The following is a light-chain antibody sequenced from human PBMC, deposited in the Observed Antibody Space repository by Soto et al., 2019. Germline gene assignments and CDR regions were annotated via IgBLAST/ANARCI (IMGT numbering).Light chain of an antibody. CDR2: EVS. Sequence: PLTLPASVSGSPGQSITISCTGTSSDVGGYNYVSWYQQHPGKAPKLMIYEVSNRPSGVSNRFSGTKSGNTASLTISGLQAEDEADYYCSSYTSSSPYVFGTGTKVTVL. CDR1: SSDVGGYNY. V-gene: IGLV2-14*01. CDR3: SSYTSSSPYV. J-gene: IGLJ1*01.